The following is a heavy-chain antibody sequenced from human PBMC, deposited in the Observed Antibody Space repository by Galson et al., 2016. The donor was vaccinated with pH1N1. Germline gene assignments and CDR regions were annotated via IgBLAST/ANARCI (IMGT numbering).Heavy chain of an antibody. CDR3: ILMSRGNALNM. CDR2: INPNSGGT. J-gene: IGHJ3*02. Sequence: SVKVSCKASGYIFTNYYIHWVRQAPGQGLEWMGWINPNSGGTKFPQKFQGRVTMTRDTSITTAYMDLSSLRSDDTAVYYRILMSRGNALNMWGQGTMVTVSS. V-gene: IGHV1-2*02. D-gene: IGHD3-10*01. CDR1: GYIFTNYY.